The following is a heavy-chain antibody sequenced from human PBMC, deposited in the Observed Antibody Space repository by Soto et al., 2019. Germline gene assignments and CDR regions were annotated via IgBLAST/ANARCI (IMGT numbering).Heavy chain of an antibody. J-gene: IGHJ4*02. CDR1: AGSVSSGSYY. V-gene: IGHV4-61*03. CDR2: IYYSGST. D-gene: IGHD3-10*01. Sequence: QGQLQESGPGLVKPSETLSLTCTVSAGSVSSGSYYWSWIRQPPGKGLEWIGYIYYSGSTNYNPSLRSRVTISVDTSKNHFSLKLSSVAAADTAVYYCARVKGGSGSYLLDYWGQGILVTVSS. CDR3: ARVKGGSGSYLLDY.